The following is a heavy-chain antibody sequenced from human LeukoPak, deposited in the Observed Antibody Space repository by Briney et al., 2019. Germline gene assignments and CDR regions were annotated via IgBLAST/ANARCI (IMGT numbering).Heavy chain of an antibody. CDR1: GDSISSSSYY. CDR2: IYYSGTT. J-gene: IGHJ4*02. Sequence: PSETLSLTCTVSGDSISSSSYYWGWIRQPPGKGLEWIGSIYYSGTTYYNPSLQSRLTISVDASKNQFSLKLSFVTAADTAVYYCARVTGYMIEDYFDYWGQGTLVTVSS. D-gene: IGHD3-22*01. V-gene: IGHV4-39*07. CDR3: ARVTGYMIEDYFDY.